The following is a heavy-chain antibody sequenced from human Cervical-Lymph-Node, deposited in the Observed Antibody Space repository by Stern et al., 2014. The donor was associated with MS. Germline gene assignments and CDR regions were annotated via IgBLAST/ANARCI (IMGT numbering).Heavy chain of an antibody. V-gene: IGHV1-46*01. J-gene: IGHJ4*02. CDR1: GYTFTNYY. CDR3: ARGGLILGATWGLLDY. CDR2: INSSGGST. D-gene: IGHD1-26*01. Sequence: MQLVESGAEVKRPGASVKVSCKASGYTFTNYYVHWVRQAPGQGLEWMGIINSSGGSTTYAQKFQGTLTMTRDTSTSTVFMEMSSLRSEDTAVYYCARGGLILGATWGLLDYWGQGTLVTVSS.